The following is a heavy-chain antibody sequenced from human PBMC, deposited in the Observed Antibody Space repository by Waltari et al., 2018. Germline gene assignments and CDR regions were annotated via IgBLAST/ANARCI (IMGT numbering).Heavy chain of an antibody. Sequence: QVQLVQSGAEVKKPGASVKVSCKASGYTFSDYGISWVRQAPGQGLEWMGWISGNNGRPNHAQKFQGRLIITEDTAATTVYMELTYLTSDDTAVYYCARERHRLMEEGYLMALDPWGQGTLVTVSS. CDR3: ARERHRLMEEGYLMALDP. D-gene: IGHD3-3*01. CDR2: ISGNNGRP. J-gene: IGHJ5*02. V-gene: IGHV1-18*01. CDR1: GYTFSDYG.